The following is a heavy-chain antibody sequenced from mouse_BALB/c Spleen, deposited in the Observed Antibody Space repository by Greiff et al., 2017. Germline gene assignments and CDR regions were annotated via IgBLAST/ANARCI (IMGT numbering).Heavy chain of an antibody. J-gene: IGHJ4*01. CDR3: ARHGYGNAMDY. CDR1: GFTFSSYG. V-gene: IGHV5-6*01. CDR2: ISSGGSYT. Sequence: VQLKESGGDLVKPGGSLKLSCAASGFTFSSYGMSWVRQTPDKRLEWVATISSGGSYTYYPDSVKGRFTISRDNAKNTLYLQMSSLKSEDTAMYYCARHGYGNAMDYWGQGTSVTVSS. D-gene: IGHD2-1*01.